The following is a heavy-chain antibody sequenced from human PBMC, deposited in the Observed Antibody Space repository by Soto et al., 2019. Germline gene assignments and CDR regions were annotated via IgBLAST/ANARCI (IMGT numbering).Heavy chain of an antibody. CDR1: GGTFSSYA. CDR2: IIPIFGTA. D-gene: IGHD3-3*01. CDR3: ATAYYDFWSGYSVWFDP. V-gene: IGHV1-69*12. Sequence: QVQLVQSGAEVKKPGSSVKVSCKASGGTFSSYAISWVRQAPGQGLEWMGGIIPIFGTANYAQKFQGRVTITADESTSTGYMELSSLRSEDTAVYYCATAYYDFWSGYSVWFDPWGQGTPVTVSS. J-gene: IGHJ5*02.